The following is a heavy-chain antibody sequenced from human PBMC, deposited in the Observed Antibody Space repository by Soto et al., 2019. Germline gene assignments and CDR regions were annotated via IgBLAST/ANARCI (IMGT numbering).Heavy chain of an antibody. CDR3: ARAEVLRSFAWLYPFDY. V-gene: IGHV1-69*13. CDR2: IIPIFGTA. Sequence: GASVKVSCKASGGTFSSYAISWVRQAPGQGLEWMGGIIPIFGTANYAQKFQGRVTITADESTSTAYMELSSLRSEDTAVYYCARAEVLRSFAWLYPFDYWGQGTLVTVSS. J-gene: IGHJ4*02. D-gene: IGHD3-9*01. CDR1: GGTFSSYA.